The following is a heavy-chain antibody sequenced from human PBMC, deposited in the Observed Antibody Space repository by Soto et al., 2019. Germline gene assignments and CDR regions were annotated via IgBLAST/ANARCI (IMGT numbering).Heavy chain of an antibody. CDR2: ISYDGSNK. CDR1: GFTFSSYA. J-gene: IGHJ4*02. V-gene: IGHV3-30-3*01. Sequence: GGSLRLSCAASGFTFSSYAMHWVRQAPGKGLEWVAVISYDGSNKYYADSVKGRFTISRDNSKNTLYLQMNSLRAEDTAVYYCAREGEWFGELLSNFDYWGQGTLVTVSS. D-gene: IGHD3-10*01. CDR3: AREGEWFGELLSNFDY.